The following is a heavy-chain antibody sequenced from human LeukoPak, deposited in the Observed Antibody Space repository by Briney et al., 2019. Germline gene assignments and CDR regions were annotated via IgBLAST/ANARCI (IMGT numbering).Heavy chain of an antibody. CDR1: GFTFSDYW. D-gene: IGHD4-17*01. Sequence: GGSLRLSCVASGFTFSDYWMSWVRQAPGKGLEWVANIKQDGSGKYYVDSVKGRFTISRDNAKNSLYLQMNSLRAEDTALYYCAKDIKLGTVTSSSWYFDLWGRGTLVTVSS. CDR3: AKDIKLGTVTSSSWYFDL. J-gene: IGHJ2*01. V-gene: IGHV3-7*03. CDR2: IKQDGSGK.